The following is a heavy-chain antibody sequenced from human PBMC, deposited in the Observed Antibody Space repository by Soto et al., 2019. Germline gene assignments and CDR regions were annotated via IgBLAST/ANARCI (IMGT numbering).Heavy chain of an antibody. V-gene: IGHV1-69*13. Sequence: SVKVSWKASGGTFSSYAISWVRQAPGQGLEWMGGIIPIFGTANYAQKFQGRVTITADESTSTAYMELSSLRSEDTAVYYCAREEYGSGSYYGYYGMDVWGQGTTVTVSS. CDR2: IIPIFGTA. D-gene: IGHD3-10*01. CDR1: GGTFSSYA. J-gene: IGHJ6*02. CDR3: AREEYGSGSYYGYYGMDV.